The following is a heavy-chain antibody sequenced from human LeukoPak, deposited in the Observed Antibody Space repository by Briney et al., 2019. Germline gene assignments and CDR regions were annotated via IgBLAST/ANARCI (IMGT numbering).Heavy chain of an antibody. J-gene: IGHJ4*01. CDR2: IYYSGST. CDR3: ARGAGAFDY. CDR1: GVSISPYY. D-gene: IGHD6-19*01. Sequence: PSETLSLTCTVSGVSISPYYWSWIRQPPGKGLEWIGYIYYSGSTTYNPSLKSPVTISVDTSRNQFSLKLSSVTAADTAVYYCARGAGAFDYWGHGILVTVSS. V-gene: IGHV4-59*01.